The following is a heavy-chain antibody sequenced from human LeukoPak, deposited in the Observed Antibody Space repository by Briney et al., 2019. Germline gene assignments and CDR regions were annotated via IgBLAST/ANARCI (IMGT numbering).Heavy chain of an antibody. Sequence: GGSLRLSCAASGFTFSSYWMNWVRQAPGKGLEWVSYISSSGSTIHYADSVKGRFTISRDKAKNSLYLQMNSLRAEDTAVYYCARAPYYYDSSGYFQHWGQGTLVIVSS. CDR3: ARAPYYYDSSGYFQH. V-gene: IGHV3-48*01. CDR2: ISSSGSTI. J-gene: IGHJ1*01. D-gene: IGHD3-22*01. CDR1: GFTFSSYW.